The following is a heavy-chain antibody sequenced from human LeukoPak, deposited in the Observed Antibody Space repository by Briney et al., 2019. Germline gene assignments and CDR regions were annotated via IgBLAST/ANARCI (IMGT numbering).Heavy chain of an antibody. J-gene: IGHJ4*02. D-gene: IGHD3-3*01. V-gene: IGHV3-30*02. CDR2: IRYDGDGSTI. CDR1: GFTFSRYA. CDR3: AKDSAYDFWSGMTRQLDS. Sequence: PGGSLRLSCAASGFTFSRYAMHWVRQAPGKGLEWVAFIRYDGDGSTISYTGSVKGRFTISRDNSNNTLFLQMNSLREADTGVCFCAKDSAYDFWSGMTRQLDSWGQGTLVIVSS.